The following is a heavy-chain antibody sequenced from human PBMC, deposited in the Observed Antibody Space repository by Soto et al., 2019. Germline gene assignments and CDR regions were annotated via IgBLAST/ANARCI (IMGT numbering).Heavy chain of an antibody. J-gene: IGHJ4*02. Sequence: PGGSLRLSCAASGFTFSSYAMHWVRQAPGKGLEWVAVISYDGSNKYYADSVKGRFTISRDNSKNTLYLQMNSLRAEDTAVYYCARGWEDYYDSSGYFNFDYWGQGTLVTVS. CDR3: ARGWEDYYDSSGYFNFDY. CDR2: ISYDGSNK. D-gene: IGHD3-22*01. V-gene: IGHV3-30-3*01. CDR1: GFTFSSYA.